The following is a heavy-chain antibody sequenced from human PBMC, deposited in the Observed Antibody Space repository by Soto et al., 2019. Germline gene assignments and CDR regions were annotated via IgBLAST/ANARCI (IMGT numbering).Heavy chain of an antibody. V-gene: IGHV3-23*01. J-gene: IGHJ6*02. Sequence: GGSLRLSCAASGFTFSSCAMGWVRQAPGKGLEWVSDIIDSGGSTYYADSVKGRFTISRDNSKSTLYLQMNSLRAEDTALYYCAKGRSYYYSYGVDVSGQGTTVTVFS. CDR1: GFTFSSCA. CDR3: AKGRSYYYSYGVDV. CDR2: IIDSGGST.